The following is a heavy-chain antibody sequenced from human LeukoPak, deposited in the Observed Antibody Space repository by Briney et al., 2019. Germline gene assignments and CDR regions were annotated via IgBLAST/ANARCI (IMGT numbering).Heavy chain of an antibody. V-gene: IGHV4-61*02. CDR1: GGSISSGSYY. CDR3: ARDSPYDSSGSFDP. D-gene: IGHD3-22*01. Sequence: SETLSLTCTVSGGSISSGSYYWSWIRQPAGKGLEWIGRIYTSGSTNYNPSLKSRVTISVDTSKNQFSLKLSSVTAADTAVYYCARDSPYDSSGSFDPWGQGALVTVSS. J-gene: IGHJ5*02. CDR2: IYTSGST.